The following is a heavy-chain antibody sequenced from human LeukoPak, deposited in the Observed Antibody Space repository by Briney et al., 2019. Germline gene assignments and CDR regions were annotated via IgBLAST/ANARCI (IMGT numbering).Heavy chain of an antibody. CDR3: ARGGRVFGVVIIPY. J-gene: IGHJ4*02. Sequence: PGGPLRLSCAASGFTFSSYWMHWVRQAPGKGLVWVSRINSDGSSTSYADSVKGRFTISRDNAKNTLYLQMNSLRAEDTAVYYCARGGRVFGVVIIPYWGQGTLVTVSS. CDR2: INSDGSST. D-gene: IGHD3-3*01. CDR1: GFTFSSYW. V-gene: IGHV3-74*01.